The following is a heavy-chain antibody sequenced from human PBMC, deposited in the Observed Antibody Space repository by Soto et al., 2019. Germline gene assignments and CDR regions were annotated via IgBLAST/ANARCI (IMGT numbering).Heavy chain of an antibody. V-gene: IGHV3-30-3*01. Sequence: PGGSLRLSCAASGFTFSSYAMHWVRQAPGKGLEWVAVISYDGSNKYYADSVKGRFTISRDNSKNTLYLQMNSLRAEDTAVYYCARDRGMTVPAAFFDYWGQGTLVTVSS. CDR1: GFTFSSYA. CDR3: ARDRGMTVPAAFFDY. D-gene: IGHD2-2*01. J-gene: IGHJ4*02. CDR2: ISYDGSNK.